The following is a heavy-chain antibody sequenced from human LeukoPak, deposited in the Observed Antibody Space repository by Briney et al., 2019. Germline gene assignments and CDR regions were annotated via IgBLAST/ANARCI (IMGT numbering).Heavy chain of an antibody. CDR1: GFTFDNYA. D-gene: IGHD2/OR15-2a*01. V-gene: IGHV3-23*01. CDR3: AKHAGYYSNSQGEYFQH. J-gene: IGHJ1*01. CDR2: ISGRGDST. Sequence: PGGSLRLSCAASGFTFDNYALSWVRQAPGKGLEWVSGISGRGDSTDQADPVKGQFTISRDNSKNTLYLQMNSLSAEDTAIYYCAKHAGYYSNSQGEYFQHWGQGTLVTVSS.